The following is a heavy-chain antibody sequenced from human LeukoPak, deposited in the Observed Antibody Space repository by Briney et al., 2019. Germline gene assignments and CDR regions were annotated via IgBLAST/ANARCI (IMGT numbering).Heavy chain of an antibody. J-gene: IGHJ4*02. V-gene: IGHV3-23*05. Sequence: GGSLRLSCEASGFTFSAYAMTWVRQAPGKGLEWVSSIGSDNKPHYSESVKGRFTISRDNSKNTLYLQMNSLRAEDTAVYYCAKALGISAAGPDSWGQGTLVTVSS. CDR1: GFTFSAYA. CDR3: AKALGISAAGPDS. D-gene: IGHD6-13*01. CDR2: IGSDNKP.